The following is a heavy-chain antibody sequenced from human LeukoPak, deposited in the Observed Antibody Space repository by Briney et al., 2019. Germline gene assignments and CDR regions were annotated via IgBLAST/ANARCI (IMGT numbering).Heavy chain of an antibody. Sequence: SETLSLTCAVYGGSLTGYWWDWIRQIPGKGLEWIGEINHDAYTHYNPSLKSRVTISVDTSKNQFSLKLSSVTAADTAVYYCARGWRYSSGSGIVYSYDGWGQGTLVTVSS. CDR3: ARGWRYSSGSGIVYSYDG. V-gene: IGHV4-34*01. CDR2: INHDAYT. J-gene: IGHJ4*02. CDR1: GGSLTGYW. D-gene: IGHD6-19*01.